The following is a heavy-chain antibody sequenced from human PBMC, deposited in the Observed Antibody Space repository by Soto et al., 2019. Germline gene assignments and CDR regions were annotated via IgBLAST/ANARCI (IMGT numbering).Heavy chain of an antibody. CDR2: IIPIFGTA. CDR3: ARQFDYDSSGYYYAY. Sequence: QVQLVQSGAEVKKPGSSVKVSCKASGGTFSRYTISWVRQAPGQGLEWMGGIIPIFGTANYAQKFQGRVTITADESTSTAYMELSRLRSEDTAVYYCARQFDYDSSGYYYAYWGXXTLVTVSS. V-gene: IGHV1-69*01. D-gene: IGHD3-22*01. CDR1: GGTFSRYT. J-gene: IGHJ4*01.